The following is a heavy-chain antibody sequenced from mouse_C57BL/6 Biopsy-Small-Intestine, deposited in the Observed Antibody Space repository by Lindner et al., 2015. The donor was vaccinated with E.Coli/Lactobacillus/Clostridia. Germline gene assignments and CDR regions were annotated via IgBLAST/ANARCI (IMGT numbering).Heavy chain of an antibody. D-gene: IGHD1-1*01. V-gene: IGHV1-81*01. CDR3: ARSGQDYYGSSSYYFDY. Sequence: LQESGAELARPGASVKVSCKASGYTFISYGIIWVKQRTGQGLEWIGEIYPRSGNTYYNEKFKGKATLTADKSSSTVYMELRSLTSEDSAVYFCARSGQDYYGSSSYYFDYWGQGTTLTVSS. J-gene: IGHJ2*01. CDR2: IYPRSGNT. CDR1: GYTFISYG.